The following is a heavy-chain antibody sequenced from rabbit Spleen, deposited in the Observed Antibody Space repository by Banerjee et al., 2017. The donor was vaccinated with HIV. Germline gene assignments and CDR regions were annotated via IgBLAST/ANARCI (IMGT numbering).Heavy chain of an antibody. CDR2: IGAGSSGRT. CDR3: ARDTSSSFSSYGMDL. D-gene: IGHD1-1*01. Sequence: QSLEESGGDLVKPGASLTLTCTASGFSFSSSYYMCWVRQAPGKGLEWIACIGAGSSGRTYYASWAKGRFTISGTSSTTVTLQMTSLTAADTATYFCARDTSSSFSSYGMDLWGPGTLVTVS. V-gene: IGHV1S40*01. CDR1: GFSFSSSYY. J-gene: IGHJ6*01.